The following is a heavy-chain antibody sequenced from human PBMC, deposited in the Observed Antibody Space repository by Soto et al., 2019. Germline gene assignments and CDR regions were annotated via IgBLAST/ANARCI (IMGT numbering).Heavy chain of an antibody. V-gene: IGHV1-18*01. CDR3: ARGQLLYYYYYGMDV. D-gene: IGHD2-2*01. CDR1: GYTFTIYG. CDR2: ISAYNGNT. Sequence: SVKVSCKASGYTFTIYGISCVLQSPLQGLEWMGWISAYNGNTNYAQKLQGRVTMTTDTSTSTAYMELRSLRSDDTAVYYCARGQLLYYYYYGMDVWGQGTTVTAP. J-gene: IGHJ6*02.